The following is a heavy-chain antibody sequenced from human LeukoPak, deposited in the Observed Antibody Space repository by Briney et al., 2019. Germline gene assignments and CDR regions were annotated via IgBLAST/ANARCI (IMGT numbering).Heavy chain of an antibody. CDR2: IYYSGST. CDR1: GGSISSYY. Sequence: PSETLSLTCTVSGGSISSYYWSWIRQPPGKGLEWIGYIYYSGSTNYNPSLKSRVTIPVDTSKNQFSLKLSSVTAADTAVYYCARLSRYYDSSGYLYYFDYWGQGTLVTVSS. CDR3: ARLSRYYDSSGYLYYFDY. D-gene: IGHD3-22*01. J-gene: IGHJ4*02. V-gene: IGHV4-59*01.